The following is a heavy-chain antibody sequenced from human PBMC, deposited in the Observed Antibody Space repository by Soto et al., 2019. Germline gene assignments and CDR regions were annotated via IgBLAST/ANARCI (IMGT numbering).Heavy chain of an antibody. D-gene: IGHD6-6*01. CDR2: ISTSIDAR. CDR3: AKDRTVAARNFDY. Sequence: GGSRRRSWAASGFPFSSYGMGWVRQAPGKGLEWVSSISTSIDARYYADSVKGRFTISRDDSKNTLYLQMNSLRAEDTAVYYCAKDRTVAARNFDYWGQGTLVTFPS. CDR1: GFPFSSYG. V-gene: IGHV3-23*01. J-gene: IGHJ4*02.